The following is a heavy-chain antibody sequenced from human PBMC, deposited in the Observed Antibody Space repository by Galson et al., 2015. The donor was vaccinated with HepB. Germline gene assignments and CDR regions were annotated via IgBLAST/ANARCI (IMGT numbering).Heavy chain of an antibody. V-gene: IGHV3-30*18. J-gene: IGHJ4*02. CDR2: ISYDGSNK. CDR1: GFTFSSHG. Sequence: SLRLSCAASGFTFSSHGMHWARQAPGKGLEWVAVISYDGSNKYYADSVRGRFTISRDISKNTLYLQMNSLRAEDTAVYYCAKDLYCRSTTCYPYWGQGTLVTVSS. D-gene: IGHD2-2*01. CDR3: AKDLYCRSTTCYPY.